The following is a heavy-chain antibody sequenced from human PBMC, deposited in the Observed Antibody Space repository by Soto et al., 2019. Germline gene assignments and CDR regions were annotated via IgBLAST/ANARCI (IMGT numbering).Heavy chain of an antibody. J-gene: IGHJ4*02. Sequence: GGSLRLSCAASGFTFSSYAMSWVRQAPGKGLEWVANISGDGGKKYYADSVKGRFTISRDNAKNSLYLQINSLRAEDTAVYYCARQHSGSYYFDYWGQGTPVTVSS. CDR3: ARQHSGSYYFDY. CDR1: GFTFSSYA. D-gene: IGHD1-26*01. V-gene: IGHV3-7*03. CDR2: ISGDGGKK.